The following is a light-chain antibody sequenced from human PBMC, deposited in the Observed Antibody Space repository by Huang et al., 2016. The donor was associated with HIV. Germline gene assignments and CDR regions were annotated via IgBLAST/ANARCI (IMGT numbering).Light chain of an antibody. Sequence: DIQMAQSPSTLSPSVGEGVNITCRASQSITEWLAWYHQKPGRAPKLLIYKASTLETGVSSRFNDSGSGTEFTLTITNLQPDDSGHYYCQQYSSYPWTFGQGTEVEIK. V-gene: IGKV1-5*03. J-gene: IGKJ1*01. CDR3: QQYSSYPWT. CDR2: KAS. CDR1: QSITEW.